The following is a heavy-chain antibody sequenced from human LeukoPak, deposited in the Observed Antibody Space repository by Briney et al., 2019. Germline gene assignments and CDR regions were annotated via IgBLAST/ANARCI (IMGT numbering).Heavy chain of an antibody. J-gene: IGHJ4*02. CDR2: INPSGGST. D-gene: IGHD3-22*01. CDR3: ARGPGMIVVSYFDY. Sequence: GASVKVSCKASGFTFTNYNMHWVRQAPGQGLEWMGIINPSGGSTNYAQKFQGRVTITADESTSTAYMELSSLRSEDTAVYYCARGPGMIVVSYFDYWGQGTLVTVSS. CDR1: GFTFTNYN. V-gene: IGHV1-46*01.